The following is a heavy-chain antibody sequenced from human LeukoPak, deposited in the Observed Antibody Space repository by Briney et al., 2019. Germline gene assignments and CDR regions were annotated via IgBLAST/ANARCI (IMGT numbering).Heavy chain of an antibody. V-gene: IGHV3-11*01. CDR1: GFTFSDYY. Sequence: PGGSLRLSCAASGFTFSDYYMSWVRQAPGKGGEGGSYISSSGSNIYYADSVKGRFTISRDNPKNSLYLQMNSLRAEDTAVYYCASGNYYGSGSYYGVGAYFDYWGQGTLVTVSS. CDR3: ASGNYYGSGSYYGVGAYFDY. J-gene: IGHJ4*02. D-gene: IGHD3-10*01. CDR2: ISSSGSNI.